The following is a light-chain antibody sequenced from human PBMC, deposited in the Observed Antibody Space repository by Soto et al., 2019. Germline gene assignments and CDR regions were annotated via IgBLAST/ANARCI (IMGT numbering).Light chain of an antibody. V-gene: IGLV2-8*01. Sequence: QSALTQPPSASGSPGQSGTLSCTGTSNDVGNYNYVSWYQQHPGKAPKVLISEVSKRHSGVPDRFSRAKSGNMASLTVSGLQAEDEADYYCRSYSGTNNLLIFGGGTKLTVL. J-gene: IGLJ2*01. CDR2: EVS. CDR3: RSYSGTNNLLI. CDR1: SNDVGNYNY.